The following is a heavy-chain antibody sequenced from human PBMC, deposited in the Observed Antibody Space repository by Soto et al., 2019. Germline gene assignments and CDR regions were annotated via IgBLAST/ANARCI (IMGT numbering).Heavy chain of an antibody. CDR2: ISSSSSYI. Sequence: EVQLVESGGGLVKPGGSLRLSCAASGFTFSSYSMNWVRQAPGKGLEWVPSISSSSSYIYYADSVKGRFTISRDNAKNSLYLQMNSLRAEDTAVYYCARDRDGRIAAAGPPYYYYYGMDVWGQGTTVTVSS. D-gene: IGHD6-13*01. V-gene: IGHV3-21*01. J-gene: IGHJ6*02. CDR3: ARDRDGRIAAAGPPYYYYYGMDV. CDR1: GFTFSSYS.